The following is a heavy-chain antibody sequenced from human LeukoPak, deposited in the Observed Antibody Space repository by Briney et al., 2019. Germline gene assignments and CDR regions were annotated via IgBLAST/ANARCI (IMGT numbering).Heavy chain of an antibody. J-gene: IGHJ6*02. Sequence: PGRSLRLSCAASGFTFSSYGMHWVRQAPGKGLEWVAVIWYDGGNKYYADSVKGRFTISRDNAKNSLYLQMNSLRAEDTALYYCAKGRYGSGSYYGYYYYGMDVWGQGTTVTVSS. CDR3: AKGRYGSGSYYGYYYYGMDV. V-gene: IGHV3-33*03. CDR2: IWYDGGNK. D-gene: IGHD3-10*01. CDR1: GFTFSSYG.